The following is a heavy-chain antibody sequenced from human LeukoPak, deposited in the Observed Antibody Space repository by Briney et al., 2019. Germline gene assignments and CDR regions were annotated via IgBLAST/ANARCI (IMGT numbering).Heavy chain of an antibody. CDR2: IKQDGGET. CDR1: GFTFSSYW. D-gene: IGHD2-15*01. J-gene: IGHJ4*02. CDR3: AKVGYCSGGSCKHFDY. Sequence: GGSLRLSCAAFGFTFSSYWMTWVRQAPGKGPEWVANIKQDGGETYYGDSVKGRFTTSRDNAKNSLYLQMNSLRAEDTAVYYCAKVGYCSGGSCKHFDYWGQGTLVTVSS. V-gene: IGHV3-7*03.